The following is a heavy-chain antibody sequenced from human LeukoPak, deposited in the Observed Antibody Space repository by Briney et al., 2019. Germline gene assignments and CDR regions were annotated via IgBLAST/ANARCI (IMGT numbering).Heavy chain of an antibody. J-gene: IGHJ4*02. V-gene: IGHV3-33*01. Sequence: GASLRLSCAASGFTFSSYGMHWVRQAPGKGLEWVAVIWYDGSNKYYADSVKGRFTISRDNSKNTLYLQMNSLRAEDTAVYYCARGYGSGSSIFDYWGQGTLVTVSS. CDR1: GFTFSSYG. CDR2: IWYDGSNK. CDR3: ARGYGSGSSIFDY. D-gene: IGHD3-10*01.